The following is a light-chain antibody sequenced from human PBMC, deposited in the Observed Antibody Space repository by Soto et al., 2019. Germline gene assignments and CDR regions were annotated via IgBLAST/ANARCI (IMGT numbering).Light chain of an antibody. J-gene: IGLJ3*02. CDR2: GVS. V-gene: IGLV2-14*01. Sequence: QSALTQPASVSASPGQSITISCTGGKIDIGSSDYVSWYQQHPGKAPKLIIYGVSNRPSGTSDRFSGSKSGNTASLTISGLQADDEADYYCSSSTSSNTLVFGGGTKLTVL. CDR1: KIDIGSSDY. CDR3: SSSTSSNTLV.